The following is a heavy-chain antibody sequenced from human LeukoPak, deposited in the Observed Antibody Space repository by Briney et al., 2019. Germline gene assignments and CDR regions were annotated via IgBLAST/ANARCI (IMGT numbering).Heavy chain of an antibody. V-gene: IGHV1-2*02. Sequence: ASVKVSCKASGYTFTGYYMHWVRQAPGQGLEWMGWINPNSGDTNYAQKFQGRVTMTRDTSISTVYMELSRLRSDDTALYYCARTLYIAAVPGGFDYWGQGTLVTVSS. CDR1: GYTFTGYY. CDR3: ARTLYIAAVPGGFDY. CDR2: INPNSGDT. J-gene: IGHJ4*02. D-gene: IGHD6-13*01.